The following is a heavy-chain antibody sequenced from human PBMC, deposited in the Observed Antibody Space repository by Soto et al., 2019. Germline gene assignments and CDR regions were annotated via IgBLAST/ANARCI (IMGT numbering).Heavy chain of an antibody. CDR2: IGTAGDT. D-gene: IGHD3-22*01. V-gene: IGHV3-13*01. J-gene: IGHJ4*02. CDR1: GFTFSSYD. CDR3: ARVRYYYDSSGYYSQYYFDY. Sequence: PGGSLRLSCAASGFTFSSYDMHWVLQATGKGLEWVSAIGTAGDTYYPGSVKGRFTISRENAKNSLYLQMNSLRAEDTAVYYCARVRYYYDSSGYYSQYYFDYSGQGTLVTVSS.